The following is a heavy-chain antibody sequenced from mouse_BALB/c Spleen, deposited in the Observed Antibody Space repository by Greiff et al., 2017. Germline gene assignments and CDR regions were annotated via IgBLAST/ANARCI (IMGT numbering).Heavy chain of an antibody. CDR3: TRIYYDYDGAMDY. Sequence: EVQLQQSGTVLARPGASVKMSCKASGYTFTSYWMHWVKQRPGQGLEWIGAIYPGNSDTSYNQKFKGKAKLTADTSTSTAYMELSSLTNEDSAVYYCTRIYYDYDGAMDYWGQGTSVTVSS. CDR2: IYPGNSDT. D-gene: IGHD2-4*01. V-gene: IGHV1-5*01. CDR1: GYTFTSYW. J-gene: IGHJ4*01.